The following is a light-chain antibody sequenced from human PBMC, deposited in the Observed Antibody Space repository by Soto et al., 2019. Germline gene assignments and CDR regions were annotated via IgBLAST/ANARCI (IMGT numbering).Light chain of an antibody. CDR2: DTS. J-gene: IGKJ5*01. CDR3: LYYNMWRPLS. CDR1: QTVSSN. V-gene: IGKV3-15*01. Sequence: EIARTQSPATLSVSPGERATLSCRASQTVSSNLAWYQQKPGQAPRHRIYDTSTRSTGIPARFSGSGSGTEFTPAISSMQSGVVAEYFCLYYNMWRPLSFGQGTKLEIK.